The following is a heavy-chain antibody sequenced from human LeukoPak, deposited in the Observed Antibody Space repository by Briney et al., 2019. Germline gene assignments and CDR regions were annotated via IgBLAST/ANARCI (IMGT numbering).Heavy chain of an antibody. V-gene: IGHV4-34*01. J-gene: IGHJ6*02. Sequence: SETLSLTCAVYGGSFSGYYWSWIRQPPGKGLEWIREINHSGSTNYNPSLKSRVTISVDTSKNQFSLKLSSVTAADTAVYYCARGSVTMVRGVIRPSYYCYGMDVWGQGTTVTVSS. CDR2: INHSGST. CDR1: GGSFSGYY. D-gene: IGHD3-10*01. CDR3: ARGSVTMVRGVIRPSYYCYGMDV.